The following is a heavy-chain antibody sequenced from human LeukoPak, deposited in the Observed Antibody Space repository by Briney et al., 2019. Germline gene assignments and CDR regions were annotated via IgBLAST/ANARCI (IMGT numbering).Heavy chain of an antibody. D-gene: IGHD3-22*01. CDR3: AKVLQYYDSSGYYFDY. Sequence: GGSLRLSCAASGFTFSSHAMSWVRQAPGKGLEWVSAISGSGGSTYYADSVKGRFTISRDKSKNTLYLQMNSLRAEDTAVYYCAKVLQYYDSSGYYFDYWGQGTLVTVSS. CDR1: GFTFSSHA. V-gene: IGHV3-23*01. CDR2: ISGSGGST. J-gene: IGHJ4*02.